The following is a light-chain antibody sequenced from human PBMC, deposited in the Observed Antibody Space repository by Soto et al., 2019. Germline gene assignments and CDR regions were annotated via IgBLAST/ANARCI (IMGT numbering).Light chain of an antibody. CDR3: QQYNNWPRT. Sequence: EIVLTQSPATLSLSPGERATLSCRASQSVSSYLAWYQQKPGQTPRLLIYDAFNRATGIPARFSGSGSGTEFTLTISSLPSEDFATYYCQQYNNWPRTFGQGTKVDIK. CDR2: DAF. J-gene: IGKJ1*01. V-gene: IGKV3-11*01. CDR1: QSVSSY.